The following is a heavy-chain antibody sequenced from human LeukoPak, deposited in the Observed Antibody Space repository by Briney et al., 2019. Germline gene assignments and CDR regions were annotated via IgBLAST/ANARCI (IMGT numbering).Heavy chain of an antibody. D-gene: IGHD2-2*01. CDR1: GFTFSSYA. J-gene: IGHJ2*01. Sequence: PGGSLRLSCAASGFTFSSYAMNWVRQAPGKGLEWVSTISGTTYNADSVKGRFSISRDDSQNMLFLQMDNLRADDTAVYYCAKILNAMYFDLWGRGTLVTVSS. V-gene: IGHV3-23*01. CDR2: ISGTT. CDR3: AKILNAMYFDL.